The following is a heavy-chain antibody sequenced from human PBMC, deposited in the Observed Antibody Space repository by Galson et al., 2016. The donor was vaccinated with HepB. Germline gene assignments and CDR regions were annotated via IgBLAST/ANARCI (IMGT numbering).Heavy chain of an antibody. CDR3: AKSKYYYDSSVYFTHGLDV. J-gene: IGHJ6*02. CDR2: ISGSGDRT. Sequence: SLRLSCAASGFTFISDAMSWVRQAPGKGLEWVSGISGSGDRTYHADSVKGRFSISRDNSNKTLYLQMNSLRAEDTAVYFCAKSKYYYDSSVYFTHGLDVWGQGTTVAVSS. D-gene: IGHD3-22*01. V-gene: IGHV3-23*01. CDR1: GFTFISDA.